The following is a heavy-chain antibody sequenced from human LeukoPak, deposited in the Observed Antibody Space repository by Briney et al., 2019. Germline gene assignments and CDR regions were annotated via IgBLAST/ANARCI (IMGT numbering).Heavy chain of an antibody. CDR3: ARLGGADIVVVPAASPYYFDY. D-gene: IGHD2-2*01. CDR1: GYSFTGYW. V-gene: IGHV5-51*01. Sequence: GESLKISCKGSGYSFTGYWIGWVRQMPGKGLEWMGIIYPGDSDTRYSPSFQGQVTISADKSISTAYLQWSSLKASDTAMYYCARLGGADIVVVPAASPYYFDYWGQGTLVTVSS. J-gene: IGHJ4*02. CDR2: IYPGDSDT.